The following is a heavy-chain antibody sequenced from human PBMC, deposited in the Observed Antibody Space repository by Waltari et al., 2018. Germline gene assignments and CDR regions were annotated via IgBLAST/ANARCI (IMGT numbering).Heavy chain of an antibody. J-gene: IGHJ4*02. CDR1: GYSFTSYW. CDR3: ALAFGGVIVPHY. D-gene: IGHD3-16*02. V-gene: IGHV5-51*03. Sequence: EGQRVQSGAEVKKPREPLKIYCKGPGYSFTSYWIGWVRQMPGKGLEWIGIIYPGDSDTRYSPSFQGQATISAEKSIRTAYLQWSSLKASDTAMYYCALAFGGVIVPHYWGQGTLVTVSS. CDR2: IYPGDSDT.